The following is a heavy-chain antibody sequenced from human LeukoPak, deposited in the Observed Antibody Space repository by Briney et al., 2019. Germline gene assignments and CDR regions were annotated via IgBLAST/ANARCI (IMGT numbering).Heavy chain of an antibody. CDR3: ARDREGDYGSGSYTPLDY. CDR2: ISSSSSYI. Sequence: GALRLSCPASGFTFSSYSMNWVRQAPGKGLEWVSSISSSSSYIYYADSVKGRFTISRDNAKNSLYLQMNSLRAEDTAVYYCARDREGDYGSGSYTPLDYWGQGTLVTVSS. CDR1: GFTFSSYS. J-gene: IGHJ4*02. D-gene: IGHD3-10*01. V-gene: IGHV3-21*01.